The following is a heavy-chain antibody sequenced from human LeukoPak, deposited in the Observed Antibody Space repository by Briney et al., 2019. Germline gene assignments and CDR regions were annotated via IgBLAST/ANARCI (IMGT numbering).Heavy chain of an antibody. CDR1: GYSFTNYG. Sequence: ASVKVSCKASGYSFTNYGISWVRQAPGQGLEWMGWISAYNGNTNYAQKLQGRVTMTTDTSTSTAYMELRSLRSDDTAVYYCAISLLHHTDYWGQGTLVTVSS. D-gene: IGHD2-15*01. CDR2: ISAYNGNT. V-gene: IGHV1-18*01. J-gene: IGHJ4*02. CDR3: AISLLHHTDY.